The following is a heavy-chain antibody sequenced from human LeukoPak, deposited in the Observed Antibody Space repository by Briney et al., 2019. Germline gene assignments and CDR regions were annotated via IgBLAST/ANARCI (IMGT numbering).Heavy chain of an antibody. CDR1: GFTFSSYG. J-gene: IGHJ4*02. CDR3: TTPLSY. CDR2: IRYDGSNK. V-gene: IGHV3-30*02. Sequence: SGGSLRLSCAASGFTFSSYGMHWVRQAPGKGLEWVAFIRYDGSNKYYADSVKGRYTISRDNSKNTLYLQMNSLRAEDTAVYYYTTPLSYWGQGTLVTVSS.